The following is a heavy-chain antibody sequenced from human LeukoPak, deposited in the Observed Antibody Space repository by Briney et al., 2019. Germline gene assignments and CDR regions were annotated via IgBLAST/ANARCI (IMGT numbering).Heavy chain of an antibody. CDR1: GGSFSGYY. Sequence: SETLSLTCAVYGGSFSGYYWSWVRQPPGKGLEWIGEINHSGSTNYNPSLKSRVTISVDTSKNQVSLKLSSVTAADTAVYYCARDLYSNYYYGMDVWGQGTTVTVSS. CDR2: INHSGST. V-gene: IGHV4-34*01. J-gene: IGHJ6*02. D-gene: IGHD4-11*01. CDR3: ARDLYSNYYYGMDV.